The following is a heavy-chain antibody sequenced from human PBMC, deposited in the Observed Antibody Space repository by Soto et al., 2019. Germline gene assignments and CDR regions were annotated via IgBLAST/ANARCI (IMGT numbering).Heavy chain of an antibody. CDR2: IYWDDDK. D-gene: IGHD7-27*01. Sequence: QITLKESGPTRVKPTQTLALTCTFSGFSLTTSGVGVGWIRKTPGKALEWLAVIYWDDDKRYNPSLKNRLTITKETSKNQVVLIMADMDPVDTGTYFCAHRGYMYGNWDHGYFDYWGQGTLVTVSS. V-gene: IGHV2-5*02. CDR1: GFSLTTSGVG. CDR3: AHRGYMYGNWDHGYFDY. J-gene: IGHJ4*02.